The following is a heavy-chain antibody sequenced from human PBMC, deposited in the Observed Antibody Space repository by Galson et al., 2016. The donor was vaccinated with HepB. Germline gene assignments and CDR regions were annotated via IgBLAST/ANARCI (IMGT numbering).Heavy chain of an antibody. CDR1: GFTFSNYW. CDR3: ARVTAANKPFDS. J-gene: IGHJ4*02. Sequence: SLRLSCAASGFTFSNYWIHWVRRAPGRGLEWVSSVHDDASKTHYADSVNGRFTISRDNDENMVYLQMNSLRVDDTAVYYCARVTAANKPFDSWGPGILVTVSS. D-gene: IGHD6-13*01. V-gene: IGHV3-74*01. CDR2: VHDDASKT.